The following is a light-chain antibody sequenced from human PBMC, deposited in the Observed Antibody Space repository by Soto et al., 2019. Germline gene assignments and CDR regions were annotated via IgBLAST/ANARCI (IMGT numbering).Light chain of an antibody. CDR3: MQALQTPT. V-gene: IGKV2-28*01. CDR1: QSLLHGNGYTY. Sequence: DIVMTQSPLSLPVTPGEPASISCRSSQSLLHGNGYTYLDWYLQKPGQSPQLLIYLTSHRAPGVHDRFSGSGSGTVFTLEISRVEAEDVGVYYCMQALQTPTFGQGTNVDIK. CDR2: LTS. J-gene: IGKJ2*01.